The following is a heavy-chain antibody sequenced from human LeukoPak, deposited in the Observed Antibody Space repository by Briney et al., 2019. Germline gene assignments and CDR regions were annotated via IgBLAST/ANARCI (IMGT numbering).Heavy chain of an antibody. CDR2: INHSGST. CDR1: GGSFSGYY. D-gene: IGHD3-10*01. J-gene: IGHJ5*02. Sequence: PSETLSLTCAVYGGSFSGYYWSWIRQPPGKGLEWIGEINHSGSTNYNPSLKSRVTISVDTSKNQFSLKLSSVTAADTAVYYCARRRYYYGSGSYPMWFDPWGQGTLVTVSS. CDR3: ARRRYYYGSGSYPMWFDP. V-gene: IGHV4-34*01.